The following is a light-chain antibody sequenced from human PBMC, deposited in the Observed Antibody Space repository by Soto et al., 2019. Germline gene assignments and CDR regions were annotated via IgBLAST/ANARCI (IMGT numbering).Light chain of an antibody. CDR2: GVS. CDR3: SSFTTTYFYV. CDR1: GRDVGAYNY. Sequence: QSVLTQPASVSGSPGQSIAIPCTGSGRDVGAYNYVSWYQQHPGKAPKLIIYGVSHRPSGVSTRFSASRSAYTALLTISGLQAEDEAYYYCSSFTTTYFYVFGPGTKLTVL. V-gene: IGLV2-14*01. J-gene: IGLJ1*01.